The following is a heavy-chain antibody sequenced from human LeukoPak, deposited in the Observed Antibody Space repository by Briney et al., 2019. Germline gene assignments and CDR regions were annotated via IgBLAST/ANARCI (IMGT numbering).Heavy chain of an antibody. J-gene: IGHJ2*01. Sequence: ASVKVSCKASGYTFIDHYLHWVRQTPGQGFEWLGWINPKSGDTNYARDFQGRVTMTRDTSITTAYMDLSSLRSDDTAMYYCATHWGSGWYFDRWGGRTQVTVSS. V-gene: IGHV1-2*02. CDR3: ATHWGSGWYFDR. D-gene: IGHD7-27*01. CDR2: INPKSGDT. CDR1: GYTFIDHY.